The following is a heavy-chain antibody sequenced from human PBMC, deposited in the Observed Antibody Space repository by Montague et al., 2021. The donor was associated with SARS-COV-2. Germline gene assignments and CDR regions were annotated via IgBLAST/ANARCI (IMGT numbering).Heavy chain of an antibody. Sequence: SLRLSCAASGFTFSSSEMNWVRQAPGKGLEWVSYINSSGRTIYYADSVKGRFTISRDNAKNSLYLQMNSLRAEDTAVYYCARSYYYDSSGYYPDAFDIWGQGTMVTVSS. V-gene: IGHV3-48*03. D-gene: IGHD3-22*01. CDR2: INSSGRTI. CDR1: GFTFSSSE. CDR3: ARSYYYDSSGYYPDAFDI. J-gene: IGHJ3*02.